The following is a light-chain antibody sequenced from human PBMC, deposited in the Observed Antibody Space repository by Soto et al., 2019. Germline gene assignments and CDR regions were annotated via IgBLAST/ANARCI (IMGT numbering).Light chain of an antibody. V-gene: IGKV1-39*01. CDR1: QSINNY. J-gene: IGKJ1*01. Sequence: DIQMTPSPSSLSASVGDRVSITCRASQSINNYLNWYQQKPGKAPKLLIYAASSLQGGVPSRFSGSGSGTDFTLTISSLQPEDFATYYCQQSYSTLNWTFGQGTKVDIK. CDR3: QQSYSTLNWT. CDR2: AAS.